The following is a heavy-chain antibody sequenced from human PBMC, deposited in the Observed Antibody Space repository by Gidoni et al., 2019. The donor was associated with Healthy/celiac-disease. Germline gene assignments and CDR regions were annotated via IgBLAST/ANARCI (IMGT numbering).Heavy chain of an antibody. CDR2: INPNSGGT. Sequence: QVQLVQSGAEVKKTGASVKVSCKASGYTFTGYYMHWVRQAPGQGLEWMGWINPNSGGTNYAQKFQGWVTMTRDTSISTAYMELSRLRSDDTAVYYCARDYDSSGYKMRAFDIWGQGTMVTVSS. D-gene: IGHD3-22*01. CDR3: ARDYDSSGYKMRAFDI. V-gene: IGHV1-2*04. CDR1: GYTFTGYY. J-gene: IGHJ3*02.